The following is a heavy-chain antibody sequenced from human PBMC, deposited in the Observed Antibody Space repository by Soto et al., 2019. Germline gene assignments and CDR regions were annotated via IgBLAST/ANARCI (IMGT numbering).Heavy chain of an antibody. V-gene: IGHV3-7*03. D-gene: IGHD5-12*01. CDR2: IKEDGTEK. J-gene: IGHJ6*02. CDR1: GFTFSNFW. Sequence: EVQLVESGGDLVQPGGSLRLSCAASGFTFSNFWMTWVRQAPGKGLEWVANIKEDGTEKYYVDSVKGRFTISRDNAKNSLYLQLKSLRADDTAGYYCARDQWKWLSISNHYCYYGMDVWGQGTRVTVSS. CDR3: ARDQWKWLSISNHYCYYGMDV.